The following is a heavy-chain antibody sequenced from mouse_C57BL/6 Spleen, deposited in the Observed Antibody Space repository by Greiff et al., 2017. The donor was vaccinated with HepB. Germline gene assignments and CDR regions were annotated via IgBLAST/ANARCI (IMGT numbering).Heavy chain of an antibody. CDR1: GYTFTSYT. CDR2: INPSSGYT. J-gene: IGHJ3*01. CDR3: ARSPYYDYDDWFAY. V-gene: IGHV1-4*01. Sequence: QVQLKQSGAELARPGASVKMSCKASGYTFTSYTMHWVKQRPGQGLEWIEYINPSSGYTKYNQKFKDKATLTADKSSSTAYMQLSSLTSEDSAVYYCARSPYYDYDDWFAYWGQGTLVTVSA. D-gene: IGHD2-4*01.